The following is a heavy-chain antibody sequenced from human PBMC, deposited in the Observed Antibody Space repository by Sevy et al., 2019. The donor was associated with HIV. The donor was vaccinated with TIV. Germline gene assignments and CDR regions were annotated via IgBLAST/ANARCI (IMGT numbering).Heavy chain of an antibody. CDR1: GFSFSNYA. D-gene: IGHD2-21*01. Sequence: GGSLRLSCAASGFSFSNYAMNWVRQAPGKGLEGVPAISGTSSITSYYAHSVKGRFTISRDNSKNTLYLQMNSLRAEDTAIYYCAKDHIAVVGDAFDVWGQGTKVTVSS. V-gene: IGHV3-23*01. CDR3: AKDHIAVVGDAFDV. J-gene: IGHJ3*01. CDR2: ISGTSSITS.